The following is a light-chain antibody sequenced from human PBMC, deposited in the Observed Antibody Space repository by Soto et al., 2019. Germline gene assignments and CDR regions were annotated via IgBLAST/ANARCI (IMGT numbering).Light chain of an antibody. CDR1: QRVLYSSNNKNY. Sequence: DIVMTQSPDSLAVSLGERATINCKSSQRVLYSSNNKNYLAWYQQKPGQPPKLLIYWASTRESGVPDRFSGSRSWTDFTLTISSLQAEDGAFYYCQQHFSTRWTFGQGTNVEIK. CDR3: QQHFSTRWT. V-gene: IGKV4-1*01. CDR2: WAS. J-gene: IGKJ1*01.